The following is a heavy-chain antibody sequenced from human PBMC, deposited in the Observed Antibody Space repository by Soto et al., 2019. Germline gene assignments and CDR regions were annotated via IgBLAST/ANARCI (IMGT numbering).Heavy chain of an antibody. CDR2: ISYDGSNT. D-gene: IGHD1-26*01. CDR3: AKEGGLSGSYYISSSYYFDY. CDR1: GFTFSSYA. Sequence: GGSQRLSCAASGFTFSSYAMHWVRQAPGKGLEWVAIISYDGSNTYYADSVKGRFTISRDNSKNTLYLQMNSLRAEDTSVYYYAKEGGLSGSYYISSSYYFDYWGQGTLVTVSS. J-gene: IGHJ4*02. V-gene: IGHV3-30*04.